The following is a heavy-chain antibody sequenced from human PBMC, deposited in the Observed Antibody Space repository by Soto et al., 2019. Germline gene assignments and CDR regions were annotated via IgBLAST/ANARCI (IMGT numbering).Heavy chain of an antibody. CDR3: AREVEVHTPFFGF. Sequence: QVQLVQSGAEVKRPGSSVKVSCKASGGTFNNYAINWVRQAPGQGLEWMGDISPMFGKANYAQKFQGRVKITADDSTATAYLELSSLRSEDTALYYCAREVEVHTPFFGFWGQGSLVTVSS. V-gene: IGHV1-69*01. D-gene: IGHD3-10*01. J-gene: IGHJ4*02. CDR2: ISPMFGKA. CDR1: GGTFNNYA.